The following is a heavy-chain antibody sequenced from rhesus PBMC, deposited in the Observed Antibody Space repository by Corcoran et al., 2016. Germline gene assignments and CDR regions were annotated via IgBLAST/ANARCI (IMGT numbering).Heavy chain of an antibody. CDR2: ISGSSGST. V-gene: IGHV4-65*01. CDR3: AREAAAGTSFDY. D-gene: IGHD6-25*01. Sequence: QVQLQESGPGLVKPSETLSLTCAVSGGSVSSPNWWSWIRQPPGKGLERIGYISGSSGSTYHNPLLKRRITITTDTSKNQFSLKLSSVTAADTAVYYCAREAAAGTSFDYWGQGVLVTVSS. J-gene: IGHJ4*01. CDR1: GGSVSSPNW.